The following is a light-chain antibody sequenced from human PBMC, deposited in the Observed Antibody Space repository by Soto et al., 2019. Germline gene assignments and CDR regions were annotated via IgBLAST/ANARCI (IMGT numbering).Light chain of an antibody. Sequence: AIRMTQSPSSLSASTGDRATITCRASQGISSYLAWYQQKPGKAPMLLIYDASTLQSGVPSRFSGSGSGTEFTLTISCLQSEDFAIYYCQQYYSYPHTFGHGTKLEIK. CDR1: QGISSY. J-gene: IGKJ2*01. V-gene: IGKV1-8*01. CDR3: QQYYSYPHT. CDR2: DAS.